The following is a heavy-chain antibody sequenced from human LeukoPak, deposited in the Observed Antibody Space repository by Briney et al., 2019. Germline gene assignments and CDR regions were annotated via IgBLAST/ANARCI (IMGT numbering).Heavy chain of an antibody. CDR3: ARDLVYGSGSYYPA. D-gene: IGHD3-10*01. J-gene: IGHJ4*02. CDR2: IRGDGIGT. CDR1: GFTVSSNY. V-gene: IGHV3-74*01. Sequence: PGGSLRLSCAASGFTVSSNYMSWVRQAPGKGLEWVSRIRGDGIGTSYADSVKGRFTISRDNAKNTVYLQMNSLRVEDSAVYYCARDLVYGSGSYYPAGGQGTLVTVSS.